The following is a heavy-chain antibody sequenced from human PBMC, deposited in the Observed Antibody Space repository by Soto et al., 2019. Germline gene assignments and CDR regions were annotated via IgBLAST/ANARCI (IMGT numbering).Heavy chain of an antibody. CDR2: IYHTGST. Sequence: QVQLQESGPGLVKPSQTLSLTCTVSGGSISSNGYYWAWIRQHPRKGLEFIGYIYHTGSTYYNPSLETRVTISADTSRNQFSLNLSSVTAADTAVYYCASNGRVRGVQYWGQEPWSPSPQ. J-gene: IGHJ4*02. V-gene: IGHV4-31*03. CDR1: GGSISSNGYY. CDR3: ASNGRVRGVQY. D-gene: IGHD3-10*01.